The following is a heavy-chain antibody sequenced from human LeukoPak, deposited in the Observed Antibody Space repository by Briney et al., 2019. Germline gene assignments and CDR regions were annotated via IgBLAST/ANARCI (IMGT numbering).Heavy chain of an antibody. CDR1: GGSISSSSYY. J-gene: IGHJ6*03. V-gene: IGHV4-39*01. CDR2: IYYSGST. D-gene: IGHD3-22*01. Sequence: PSETLSLTCTVSGGSISSSSYYWGWIRRPPGKGLEWIGSIYYSGSTYYNSSLKSRVTISVDTSKNQFSLKLSSVTAADTAVYYCARVQYYYDSSGYYSGYYYYYMDVWGKGTTVTVSS. CDR3: ARVQYYYDSSGYYSGYYYYYMDV.